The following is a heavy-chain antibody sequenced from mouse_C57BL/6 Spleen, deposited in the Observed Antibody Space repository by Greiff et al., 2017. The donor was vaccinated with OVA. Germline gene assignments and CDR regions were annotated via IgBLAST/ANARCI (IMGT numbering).Heavy chain of an antibody. D-gene: IGHD2-10*01. V-gene: IGHV1-80*01. CDR3: ARSYSRAMDY. CDR1: GYAFSSYW. Sequence: VKLQESGAELVKPGASVKISCKASGYAFSSYWMNWVKQRPGKGLEWIGQIYPGDGDTNYNGKFKGKATLTADKSSSTAYMQLSSLTSEDSAVYFCARSYSRAMDYWGQGTSVTVSS. CDR2: IYPGDGDT. J-gene: IGHJ4*01.